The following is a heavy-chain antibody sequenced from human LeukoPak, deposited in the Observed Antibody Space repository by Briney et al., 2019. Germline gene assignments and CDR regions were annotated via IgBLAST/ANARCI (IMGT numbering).Heavy chain of an antibody. J-gene: IGHJ4*02. CDR3: ARLADSGSYGVSGHFDY. Sequence: SETLSLTCTVSGGSISSYYWSWLRQPPGKGLEWIGYIYYSGSTNYNPSLKSRVTISVDTSKNQFSLKLSSVTAADTAVYYCARLADSGSYGVSGHFDYWGQGTLVTVSS. V-gene: IGHV4-59*01. D-gene: IGHD1-26*01. CDR2: IYYSGST. CDR1: GGSISSYY.